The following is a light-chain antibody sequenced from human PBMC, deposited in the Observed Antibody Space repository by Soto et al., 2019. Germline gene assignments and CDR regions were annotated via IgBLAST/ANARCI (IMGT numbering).Light chain of an antibody. Sequence: EIVLTQSPVTLSLSPGERATLSCRASQSVDYYLAWYQQKPGQAPRLLIYAASNRATGIPARFSGSGSGTDFTLTISSLEPEDFAVYYCLQRSNWPLTFGGGTKVDI. CDR3: LQRSNWPLT. J-gene: IGKJ4*01. CDR2: AAS. V-gene: IGKV3-11*01. CDR1: QSVDYY.